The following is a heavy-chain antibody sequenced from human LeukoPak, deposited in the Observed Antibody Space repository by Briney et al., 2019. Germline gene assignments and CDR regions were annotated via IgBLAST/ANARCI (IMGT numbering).Heavy chain of an antibody. CDR2: ISSSSSYI. CDR1: GFTFSSYS. CDR3: ARVKVRGVSGFDY. V-gene: IGHV3-21*01. D-gene: IGHD3-10*01. J-gene: IGHJ4*02. Sequence: GGSLRLSCAASGFTFSSYSMNWVRQAPGKGLEWVSSISSSSSYIYYADSAKGRFTISRDNAKNSLYLQMNSLRAEDTAVYYCARVKVRGVSGFDYWGQGTLVTVSS.